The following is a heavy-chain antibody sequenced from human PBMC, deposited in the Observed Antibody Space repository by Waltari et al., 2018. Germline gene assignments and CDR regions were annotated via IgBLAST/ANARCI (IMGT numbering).Heavy chain of an antibody. CDR1: GFTFSSYG. D-gene: IGHD3-22*01. V-gene: IGHV3-33*01. Sequence: QVQLVESGGGVVQPGRSLRLSCAASGFTFSSYGMHWVRQAPGKGLEWVAVIWYDGSNKYYADSVKGRFTISRDNSKNTLYLQMNSLRAEDTAVYYCAREKSSYYDSSGYYYEGYWFDPWGQGTLVTVSS. CDR2: IWYDGSNK. J-gene: IGHJ5*02. CDR3: AREKSSYYDSSGYYYEGYWFDP.